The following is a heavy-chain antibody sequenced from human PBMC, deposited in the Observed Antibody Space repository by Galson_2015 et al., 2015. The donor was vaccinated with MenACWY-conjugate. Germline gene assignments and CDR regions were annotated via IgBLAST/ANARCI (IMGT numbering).Heavy chain of an antibody. D-gene: IGHD1-26*01. CDR3: ARHPPGGRVMDV. CDR1: GYNFVAYW. V-gene: IGHV5-51*01. J-gene: IGHJ6*02. Sequence: QSGAEVTQPGESLPISCRGSGYNFVAYWIGWVRQMPGKGLEWVGLISPIDSTTRYSPAFEGQVTISADKSISTAYLHRNSVQASDTAMYYYARHPPGGRVMDVCGQGTTVTGSS. CDR2: ISPIDSTT.